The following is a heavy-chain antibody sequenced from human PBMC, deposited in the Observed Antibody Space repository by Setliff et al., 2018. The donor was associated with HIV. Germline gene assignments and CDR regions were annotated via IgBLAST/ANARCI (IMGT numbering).Heavy chain of an antibody. Sequence: SETLSLTCTVSGGSISSSSYYWGWIRQPPGKGLEWIGSIYYSGRTYYNPSLKSRVTTSVEKSKNQFSLKLSSVTAADTAVYYCATMGRRGWSIDYWGQGTLVTVSS. CDR2: IYYSGRT. CDR1: GGSISSSSYY. CDR3: ATMGRRGWSIDY. V-gene: IGHV4-39*01. D-gene: IGHD6-19*01. J-gene: IGHJ4*02.